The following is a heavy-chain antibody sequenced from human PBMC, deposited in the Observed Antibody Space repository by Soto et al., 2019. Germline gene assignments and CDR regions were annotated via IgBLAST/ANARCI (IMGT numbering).Heavy chain of an antibody. CDR1: GFTFDDYG. V-gene: IGHV3-20*01. CDR3: ASDLGRGFFDF. CDR2: IDRSGSGT. D-gene: IGHD3-10*01. Sequence: EVHLVESGGGVVRPGGSLRLSCAASGFTFDDYGMTWVRQVPGKGLEWVSDIDRSGSGTAYADSVKGRFTISRDNAKNSLFLEMSSLSAEDTAFYHCASDLGRGFFDFWGQGALVTVSS. J-gene: IGHJ4*02.